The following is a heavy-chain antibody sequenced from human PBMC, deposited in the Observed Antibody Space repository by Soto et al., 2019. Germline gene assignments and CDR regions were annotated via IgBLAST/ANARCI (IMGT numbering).Heavy chain of an antibody. Sequence: QLQLQESGSGLVKPSQTLSLTCAVSGGSISSGGYSWSWIRQPPGKGLEWIGYIYHGGYTYYNPSLKSRVTISVDRSKNQFSLKLSSVTAADTAMYYCARAHYGDYGYGMDVWGQGTSVTVSS. J-gene: IGHJ6*02. D-gene: IGHD4-17*01. CDR3: ARAHYGDYGYGMDV. V-gene: IGHV4-30-2*01. CDR2: IYHGGYT. CDR1: GGSISSGGYS.